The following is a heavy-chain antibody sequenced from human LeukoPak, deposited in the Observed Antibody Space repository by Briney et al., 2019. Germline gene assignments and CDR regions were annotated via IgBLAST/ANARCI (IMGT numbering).Heavy chain of an antibody. V-gene: IGHV4-30-2*01. D-gene: IGHD5-12*01. J-gene: IGHJ4*02. CDR2: IYHSGST. CDR1: GGSISSGGYS. Sequence: PSETLPLTCAVSGGSISSGGYSWSWIRQPPGKGLEWIGYIYHSGSTYYNPSLKSRVTISVDRSKNQFSLKLSSVTAADTAVYYCARGGIVATITFDYWGQGTLVTVSS. CDR3: ARGGIVATITFDY.